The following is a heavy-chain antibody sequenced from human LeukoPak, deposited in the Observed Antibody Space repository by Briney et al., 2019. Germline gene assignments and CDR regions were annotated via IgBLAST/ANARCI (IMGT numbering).Heavy chain of an antibody. CDR3: ARDSPSCRGLTCLLSEY. D-gene: IGHD3-16*01. V-gene: IGHV3-23*01. Sequence: GGSLRLSCAASGFIFSDYAMTWVRQAPGKGLEWVSAITSGGVTTYYADSVEGRFTISRDNSKNTLYLQLNSLRAEDTALYFCARDSPSCRGLTCLLSEYWGQGTLVTVSS. CDR1: GFIFSDYA. J-gene: IGHJ4*02. CDR2: ITSGGVTT.